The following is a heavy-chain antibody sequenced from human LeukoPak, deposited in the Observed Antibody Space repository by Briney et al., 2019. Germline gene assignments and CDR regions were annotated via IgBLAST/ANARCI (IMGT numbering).Heavy chain of an antibody. Sequence: ASVKVSCKASGFTFTSYDINWVRQASGQGLEWMGWMNPNNGNTGYAQKFQGRVTMTRDTSISTAYMELRGLRSEDTAVYYCARGNSGSYSWGQGTLVTVSS. V-gene: IGHV1-8*01. CDR3: ARGNSGSYS. CDR1: GFTFTSYD. D-gene: IGHD1-26*01. J-gene: IGHJ4*02. CDR2: MNPNNGNT.